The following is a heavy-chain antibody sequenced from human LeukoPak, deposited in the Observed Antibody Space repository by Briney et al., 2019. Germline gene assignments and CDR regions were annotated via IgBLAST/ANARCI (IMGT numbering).Heavy chain of an antibody. CDR3: ARHCSSTSCALAYYYYYGMDV. Sequence: PSETLSLTCTVSGVSISTYHWSWIRQPAGKGLEWIGRIYTSGSTNYNPSLKSRVTISVDTSKNQFSLKLSSVTAADTAVYYCARHCSSTSCALAYYYYYGMDVWGQGTTVTVSS. V-gene: IGHV4-4*07. CDR2: IYTSGST. J-gene: IGHJ6*02. CDR1: GVSISTYH. D-gene: IGHD2-2*01.